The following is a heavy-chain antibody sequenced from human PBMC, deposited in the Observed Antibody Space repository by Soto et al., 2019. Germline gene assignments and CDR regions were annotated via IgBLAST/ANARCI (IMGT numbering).Heavy chain of an antibody. D-gene: IGHD3-10*01. CDR1: GYTFTSYG. V-gene: IGHV1-18*01. Sequence: QVQLVQSGAEVKKPGASVKVSCKASGYTFTSYGISWVRQAPGQGLEWMGWISTYNGNTKYAQKLQGRVTMTTDTATSTGYMELRSLRSDDTAVFYCAREMFRGVGSDYWGQGTLVTVSS. CDR3: AREMFRGVGSDY. J-gene: IGHJ4*02. CDR2: ISTYNGNT.